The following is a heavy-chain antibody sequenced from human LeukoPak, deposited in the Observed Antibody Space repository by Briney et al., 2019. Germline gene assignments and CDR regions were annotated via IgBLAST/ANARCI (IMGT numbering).Heavy chain of an antibody. D-gene: IGHD3-10*01. J-gene: IGHJ4*02. V-gene: IGHV7-4-1*02. Sequence: ASRKLSCKASGYTVTRHTINWVRQAAGPGLEWMGWINTNTGNPTYAQGFTGRFVFSLDTSVSTAYLQISSLKAEDTAVYYCATPKSGGELVRWGQGTLVTVSS. CDR1: GYTVTRHT. CDR2: INTNTGNP. CDR3: ATPKSGGELVR.